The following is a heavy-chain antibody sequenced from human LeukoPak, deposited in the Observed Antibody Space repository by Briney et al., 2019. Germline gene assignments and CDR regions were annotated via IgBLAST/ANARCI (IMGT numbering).Heavy chain of an antibody. CDR3: ARTARSYSYDVWSGYSAD. J-gene: IGHJ4*02. V-gene: IGHV3-48*04. Sequence: GGSLRLSCAASGFTFSSYSMNWVRQAPGKGLEWVSYISSSSSTIYYADSVKGRFTISRDNAKNSLYLQMNSLRAEDTAVYYCARTARSYSYDVWSGYSADWGQGTLVTVSS. CDR1: GFTFSSYS. CDR2: ISSSSSTI. D-gene: IGHD3-3*01.